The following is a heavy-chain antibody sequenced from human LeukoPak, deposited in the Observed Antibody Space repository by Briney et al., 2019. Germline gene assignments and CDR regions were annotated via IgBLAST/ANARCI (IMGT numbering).Heavy chain of an antibody. V-gene: IGHV3-7*01. CDR2: INQDGSQT. CDR1: GFAFSDYW. CDR3: ARDWNSSGYYYFDY. D-gene: IGHD3-22*01. Sequence: GGSLRLSCTASGFAFSDYWMSWVRQAPGKGLEWLVNINQDGSQTSYVDSVRGRFTVSRDNTKNSLYLQMSSLRADDTAVYYCARDWNSSGYYYFDYWGQGTLVTVSS. J-gene: IGHJ4*02.